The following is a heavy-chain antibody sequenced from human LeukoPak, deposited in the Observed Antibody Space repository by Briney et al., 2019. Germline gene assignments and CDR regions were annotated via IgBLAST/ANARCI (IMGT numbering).Heavy chain of an antibody. J-gene: IGHJ2*01. CDR2: ISTSGYT. Sequence: PSETLSLTCTVSGGSISSGSFYWSWIRQPAGKGLEWIGRISTSGYTNYNPSLKSRVTISVDTSKKQFSLKLNSVTAADTAVYYCARIWPDLWGRGTLVTVSS. D-gene: IGHD3-10*01. CDR1: GGSISSGSFY. V-gene: IGHV4-61*02. CDR3: ARIWPDL.